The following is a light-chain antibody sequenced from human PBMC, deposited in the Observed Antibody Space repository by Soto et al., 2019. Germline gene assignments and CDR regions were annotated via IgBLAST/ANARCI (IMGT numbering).Light chain of an antibody. CDR3: QQYNDWPPIT. Sequence: EIVVTQSPATLAVSPGERDALSCMSRQSISTNLAWYQQKPGQAPRLLISDASTRAAGIPVRFSGSGSGTEFTLTISSLRSEDSAIYYCQQYNDWPPITFGQGTRLEI. CDR2: DAS. J-gene: IGKJ5*01. CDR1: QSISTN. V-gene: IGKV3-15*01.